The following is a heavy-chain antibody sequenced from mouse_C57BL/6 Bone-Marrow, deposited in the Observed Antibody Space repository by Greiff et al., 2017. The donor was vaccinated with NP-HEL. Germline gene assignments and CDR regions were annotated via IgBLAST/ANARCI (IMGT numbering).Heavy chain of an antibody. Sequence: QVQLQQSGPELVKPGASVKISCKASGYTFTDYYINWVKQRPGQGLEWIGWIFPGSGSTYYNEKFKGKATLTVDKSSSTAYMLLSSLTSEDSAVYFCARAVYYYGSSYTWVAYWGQGTLVTVSA. V-gene: IGHV1-75*01. D-gene: IGHD1-1*01. CDR3: ARAVYYYGSSYTWVAY. CDR2: IFPGSGST. CDR1: GYTFTDYY. J-gene: IGHJ3*01.